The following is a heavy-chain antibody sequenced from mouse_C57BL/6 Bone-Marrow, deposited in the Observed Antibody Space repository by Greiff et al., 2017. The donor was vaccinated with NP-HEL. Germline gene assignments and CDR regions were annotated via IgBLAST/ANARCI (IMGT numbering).Heavy chain of an antibody. CDR3: ARGTGHAMDY. Sequence: DVKLVESGPGLVKPSQSLSLTCSVTGYSITSGYYWNWIRQFPGNKLEWMGYISYDGSNNYNPSLKNRISITRDTSKNQFFLKLNSVTTEDTATYYCARGTGHAMDYWGQGTSVTVSS. D-gene: IGHD4-1*01. V-gene: IGHV3-6*01. CDR2: ISYDGSN. CDR1: GYSITSGYY. J-gene: IGHJ4*01.